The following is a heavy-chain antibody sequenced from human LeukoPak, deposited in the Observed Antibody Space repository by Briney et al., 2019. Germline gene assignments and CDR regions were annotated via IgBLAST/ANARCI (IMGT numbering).Heavy chain of an antibody. CDR1: GFTFSGSA. Sequence: PGGSLRLSCAGSGFTFSGSAIHWVRQASGKGLEWVGRIRSNYATTYAASTKGRFSISRDDSQNMAYLQINSLKTEDTAAYYCTRLYDGSGTYYNGDHWGQGTLVTVSA. D-gene: IGHD3-10*01. V-gene: IGHV3-73*01. J-gene: IGHJ4*02. CDR3: TRLYDGSGTYYNGDH. CDR2: IRSNYAT.